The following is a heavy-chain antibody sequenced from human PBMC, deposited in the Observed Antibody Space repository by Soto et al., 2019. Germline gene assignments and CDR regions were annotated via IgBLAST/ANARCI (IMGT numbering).Heavy chain of an antibody. CDR2: INPSGGYT. CDR3: ARGASSVTTFYFAR. J-gene: IGHJ2*01. CDR1: GYTFTSYY. V-gene: IGHV1-46*03. Sequence: ASVKVSWEASGYTFTSYYMKWGRQAPGQGLEWLGIINPSGGYTTYAQRFLGRVTMTSDTSTSTVHMELGSLTSEDTAVYYCARGASSVTTFYFARRGRGNLVTFSS. D-gene: IGHD4-17*01.